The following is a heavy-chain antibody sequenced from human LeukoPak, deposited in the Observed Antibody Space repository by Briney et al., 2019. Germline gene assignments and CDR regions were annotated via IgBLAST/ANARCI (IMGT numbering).Heavy chain of an antibody. CDR1: GFTFSSYW. D-gene: IGHD6-19*01. CDR3: ARDGAVAGTGWYYYYMDV. V-gene: IGHV3-7*01. J-gene: IGHJ6*03. CDR2: IKQDGSEK. Sequence: GGSLRLSCAASGFTFSSYWMSWVRQAPGKGLEWVANIKQDGSEKNYVDSVKGRFTISRDNAKNSVYLQMNSLRAEDTAVYYCARDGAVAGTGWYYYYMDVWGKGTTVTVSS.